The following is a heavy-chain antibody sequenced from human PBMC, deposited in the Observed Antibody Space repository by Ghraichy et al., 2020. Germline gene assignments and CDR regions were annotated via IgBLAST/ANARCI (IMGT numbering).Heavy chain of an antibody. CDR3: ATDATVGYCTNGVCYSLSA. CDR2: FDPEDGET. Sequence: ASVKVSCKVSGYTLTELSMHWVRQAPGKGLEWMGGFDPEDGETIYAQKFQGRVTITEDTSTDTAYMELSSLRSEDTAVYYCATDATVGYCTNGVCYSLSAWGQGTLVTVSS. CDR1: GYTLTELS. V-gene: IGHV1-24*01. J-gene: IGHJ5*02. D-gene: IGHD2-8*01.